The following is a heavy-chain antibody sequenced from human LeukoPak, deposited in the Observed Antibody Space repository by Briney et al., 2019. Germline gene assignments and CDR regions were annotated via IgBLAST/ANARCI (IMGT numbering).Heavy chain of an antibody. CDR2: VNGDGSST. V-gene: IGHV3-74*03. D-gene: IGHD3/OR15-3a*01. CDR1: GFTFSSYW. CDR3: ATGLRAFDY. Sequence: PGGSLRLSCAASGFTFSSYWMHWVRQAPGKGLVWVSRVNGDGSSTTYADSVEGRFTISRDNSKNTVYLQMSSPRAEDTALYYCATGLRAFDYWGQGSLVTVSS. J-gene: IGHJ4*02.